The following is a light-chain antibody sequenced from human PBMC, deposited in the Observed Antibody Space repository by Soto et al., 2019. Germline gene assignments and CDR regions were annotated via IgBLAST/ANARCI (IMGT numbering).Light chain of an antibody. CDR2: EGT. CDR3: CSYAGSSSYVV. V-gene: IGLV2-23*01. J-gene: IGLJ2*01. Sequence: QSALTQPASVSGSPGQSITLSCTGTSSDVGSYNLVSWYQLHPGKAPKLMIYEGTKRPSGVYNRFSGSKSGSTASLTISGLQAEDEADYYCCSYAGSSSYVVFGGGTKVTVL. CDR1: SSDVGSYNL.